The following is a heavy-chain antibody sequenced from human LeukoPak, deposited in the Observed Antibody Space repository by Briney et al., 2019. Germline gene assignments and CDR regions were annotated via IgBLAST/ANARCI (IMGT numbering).Heavy chain of an antibody. CDR1: GYTFTGYY. CDR2: INPNSGGT. J-gene: IGHJ5*02. D-gene: IGHD3-22*01. CDR3: AREPRDYYGSSGYYNWFDP. Sequence: ASVKVSCKASGYTFTGYYMHWVRQAPGQGLEWMGWINPNSGGTNYAQKFQGRVTMTRDTSISTAYMELSRLRSDDTAVYYCAREPRDYYGSSGYYNWFDPWGQGTLVTVSS. V-gene: IGHV1-2*02.